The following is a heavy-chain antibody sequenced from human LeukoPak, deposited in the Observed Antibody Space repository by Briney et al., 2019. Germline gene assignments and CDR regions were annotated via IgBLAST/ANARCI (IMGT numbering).Heavy chain of an antibody. Sequence: SETLSLTCAVYGGSFSGYYWSWIRQPPGEGLEWIGEINHSGSTNYNPSLKSRVTISVDTSKNQFSLKLSSVTAADTAVYYCARALLYYYDSSGYYYRSPWDYWGQGTLVTVSS. V-gene: IGHV4-34*01. J-gene: IGHJ4*02. D-gene: IGHD3-22*01. CDR3: ARALLYYYDSSGYYYRSPWDY. CDR1: GGSFSGYY. CDR2: INHSGST.